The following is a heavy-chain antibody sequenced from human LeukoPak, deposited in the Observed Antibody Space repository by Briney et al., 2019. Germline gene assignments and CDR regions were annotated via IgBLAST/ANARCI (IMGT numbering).Heavy chain of an antibody. CDR3: AREDYYDSSGYPLRAFDI. CDR1: GFTFSSYG. CDR2: ISYDGSNK. Sequence: GGSLRLSCAASGFTFSSYGMHWVRQAPGKGLEWVAVISYDGSNKYYADSVKGRFTISRDNSKNTLYLQMNSLRAEDTAVYYCAREDYYDSSGYPLRAFDIWGQGTMVTVSS. D-gene: IGHD3-22*01. V-gene: IGHV3-30*03. J-gene: IGHJ3*02.